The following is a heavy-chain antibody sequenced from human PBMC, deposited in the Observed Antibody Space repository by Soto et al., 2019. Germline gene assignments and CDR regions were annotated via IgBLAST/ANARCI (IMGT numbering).Heavy chain of an antibody. J-gene: IGHJ4*02. D-gene: IGHD3-10*01. CDR3: ARHYYYGSGSYFDY. V-gene: IGHV4-59*08. CDR1: GGSISSYY. Sequence: SETLSLTCTVSGGSISSYYWSWIRQPPGKGLEWIGYIYYSGSTNYNPSLKSRVTISVDTSKNQFSLKLSSVTAADTAVYYCARHYYYGSGSYFDYWGQGTLVTVS. CDR2: IYYSGST.